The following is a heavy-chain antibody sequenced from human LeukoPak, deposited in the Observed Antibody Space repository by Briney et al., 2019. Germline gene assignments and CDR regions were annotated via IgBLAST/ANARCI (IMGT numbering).Heavy chain of an antibody. V-gene: IGHV3-23*01. D-gene: IGHD6-13*01. CDR2: ISGSGGGT. J-gene: IGHJ4*02. CDR1: GFTFSSYV. Sequence: PGGSLRLPCAASGFTFSSYVMSWVRQVPGKGLEWVSAISGSGGGTYYADSVKGRFTISRDNSKNTLYLQTTSLRAEDTALYYCARRGAAGTYYFDYWGQGTLVTVSS. CDR3: ARRGAAGTYYFDY.